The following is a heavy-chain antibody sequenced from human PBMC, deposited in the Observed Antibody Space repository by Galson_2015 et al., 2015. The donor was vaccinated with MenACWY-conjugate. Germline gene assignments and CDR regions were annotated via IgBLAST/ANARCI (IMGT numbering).Heavy chain of an antibody. CDR1: GGTFSSYA. V-gene: IGHV1-69*04. J-gene: IGHJ4*02. CDR3: ARAGTYDYVWGSYRPGGSPFDY. D-gene: IGHD3-16*02. Sequence: SVKVSCKASGGTFSSYAISWVRQAPGQGLEWMGRIIPILGIANYAQKFQGRVTITADKSTSTAYMELSSLRSEDTAVYCCARAGTYDYVWGSYRPGGSPFDYWGQGTLVTASS. CDR2: IIPILGIA.